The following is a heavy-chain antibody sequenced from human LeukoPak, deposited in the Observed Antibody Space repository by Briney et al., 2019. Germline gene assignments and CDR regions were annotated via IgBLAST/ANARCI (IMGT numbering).Heavy chain of an antibody. Sequence: PSETLSLTCTVSGGSISSSSYYWGWIRQPPGKGLEWIGSIYYSGSTNYNPSLKSRVTISVDTSKNQFSLKLSSVTAADTAVYYCASGHWYFNLWGRGTLVTVSS. V-gene: IGHV4-39*07. CDR2: IYYSGST. J-gene: IGHJ2*01. CDR1: GGSISSSSYY. CDR3: ASGHWYFNL. D-gene: IGHD3/OR15-3a*01.